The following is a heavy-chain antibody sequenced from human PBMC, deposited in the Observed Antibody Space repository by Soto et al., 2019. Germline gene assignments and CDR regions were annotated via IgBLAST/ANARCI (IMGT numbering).Heavy chain of an antibody. J-gene: IGHJ4*02. Sequence: SETLSLTCTVSGYSISSGHYWGWIRQPPGKGPEWIGSVFHIGRAFYNPSLKSQVTMSVDTSKNQFSLNLTSATAADTAIYYCARGTYTTGWYYFDYWGQGTLVTVSS. CDR3: ARGTYTTGWYYFDY. CDR2: VFHIGRA. CDR1: GYSISSGHY. D-gene: IGHD6-19*01. V-gene: IGHV4-38-2*02.